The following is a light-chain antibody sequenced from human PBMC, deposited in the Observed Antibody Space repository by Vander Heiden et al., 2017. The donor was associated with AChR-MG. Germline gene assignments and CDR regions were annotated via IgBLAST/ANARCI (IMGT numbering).Light chain of an antibody. CDR1: QDISNY. J-gene: IGKJ4*01. Sequence: DIQMTQSPSSLSASVGDRVTITCQASQDISNYLNWYQQKPGKAPKLLIYDASNLETGVPSRLSGSGSGTDFTFTISSLQPEDIATYYNQQYDNHVFGGGTKVEIK. CDR2: DAS. V-gene: IGKV1-33*01. CDR3: QQYDNHV.